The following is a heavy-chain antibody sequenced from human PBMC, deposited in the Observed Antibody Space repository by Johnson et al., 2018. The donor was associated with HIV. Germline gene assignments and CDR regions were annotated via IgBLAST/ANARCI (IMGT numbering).Heavy chain of an antibody. Sequence: VQLVESGGGLVQPGGSLRLSCAASGFTFSSYWMNWVRQAPGKGLEWVANIKQDGSEKYSVDSVKGRFTISRDNSKNTLYLQMNSLRAEATAVYYCARDTPFDIWGQGTMVTVSS. CDR3: ARDTPFDI. V-gene: IGHV3-7*03. CDR2: IKQDGSEK. CDR1: GFTFSSYW. J-gene: IGHJ3*02.